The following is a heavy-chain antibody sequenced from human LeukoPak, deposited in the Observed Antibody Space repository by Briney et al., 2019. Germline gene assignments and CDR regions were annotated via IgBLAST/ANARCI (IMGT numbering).Heavy chain of an antibody. D-gene: IGHD2-2*02. CDR3: ARVRIVVVPAAILGRYFDY. J-gene: IGHJ4*02. CDR1: GGSISSGDFP. Sequence: PSQTLSLTCAVSGGSISSGDFPWSWIRHPPGKGLEWIGSIYHSGSTYYNPSLKSRVTISVDTSKNQFSLKLSSVTAADTAVYYCARVRIVVVPAAILGRYFDYWGQGTLVTVSS. CDR2: IYHSGST. V-gene: IGHV4-30-2*03.